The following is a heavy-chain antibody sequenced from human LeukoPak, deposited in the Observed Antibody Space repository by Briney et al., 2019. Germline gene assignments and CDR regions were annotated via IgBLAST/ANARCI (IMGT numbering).Heavy chain of an antibody. J-gene: IGHJ4*02. Sequence: PGGSLRLSCAASGFTFSSYEMNWVRQAPGKGLEWVSYISSSGSTIYYADSVKGRFTISRDNAKNSLYLQMNSLRAEDTAVYYCARARLFDGGYVGHDYWGQGTLVTVSS. CDR3: ARARLFDGGYVGHDY. D-gene: IGHD5-12*01. V-gene: IGHV3-48*03. CDR2: ISSSGSTI. CDR1: GFTFSSYE.